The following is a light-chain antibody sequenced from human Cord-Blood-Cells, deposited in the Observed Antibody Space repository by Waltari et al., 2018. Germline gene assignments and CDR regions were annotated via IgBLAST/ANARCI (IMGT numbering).Light chain of an antibody. J-gene: IGLJ2*01. V-gene: IGLV2-23*03. CDR1: SSDVGSYNL. CDR2: EGS. Sequence: QSALTQPASVSGSPGPSTTLSCPGTSSDVGSYNLVSWYQQHPGKAPKLMIYEGSKRPSGVSNRFSGSKSGNTASLTISGLQAEDEADYYCCSYAGSSTFEVFGGGTKLTVL. CDR3: CSYAGSSTFEV.